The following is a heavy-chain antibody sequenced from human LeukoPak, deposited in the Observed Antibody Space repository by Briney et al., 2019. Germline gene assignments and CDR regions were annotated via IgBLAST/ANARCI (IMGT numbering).Heavy chain of an antibody. V-gene: IGHV3-30*02. CDR2: IRYDGSNK. CDR3: AKEGTEYYDSSGYYPFDY. D-gene: IGHD3-22*01. J-gene: IGHJ4*02. Sequence: PGGSLRLSCAASGFTFSSYGMHWVRQAPGKGLEWVAFIRYDGSNKYYADSVKGRFTISRDNSKNTLYLQMNSLRAEDTAVYYCAKEGTEYYDSSGYYPFDYWGQGTPVTVSS. CDR1: GFTFSSYG.